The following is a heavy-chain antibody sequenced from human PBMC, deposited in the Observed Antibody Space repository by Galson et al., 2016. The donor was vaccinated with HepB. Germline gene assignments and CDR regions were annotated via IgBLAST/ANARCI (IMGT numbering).Heavy chain of an antibody. D-gene: IGHD2-2*01. V-gene: IGHV3-15*01. CDR2: IKSKSDGETT. CDR1: GFMFSDAW. J-gene: IGHJ5*02. Sequence: SLRLSCAASGFMFSDAWMTWVRQAPGKGPEWVGRIKSKSDGETTAYGAPVKGRFTISRDDSRNTLYLQMNSLKSEDTAVYYCTTGEASTSCYPPQCVGWFDPWGQGTLVTVSS. CDR3: TTGEASTSCYPPQCVGWFDP.